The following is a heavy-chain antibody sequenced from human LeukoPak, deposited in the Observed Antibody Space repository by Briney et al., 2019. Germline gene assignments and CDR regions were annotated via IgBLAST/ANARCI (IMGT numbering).Heavy chain of an antibody. CDR1: GFTFSSYG. CDR3: AKDSPRTGY. Sequence: GGSLRLSCAASGFTFSSYGMSWVRQAPGKGLEWLSVISGSGGSTYYADSVKGRFTISRDNSKNTLYLQINSLRAEDTAVYYCAKDSPRTGYWGQGTLVTVSS. J-gene: IGHJ4*02. V-gene: IGHV3-23*01. CDR2: ISGSGGST. D-gene: IGHD1-14*01.